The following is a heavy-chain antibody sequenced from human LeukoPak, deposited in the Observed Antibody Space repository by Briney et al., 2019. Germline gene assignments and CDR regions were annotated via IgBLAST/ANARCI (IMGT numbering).Heavy chain of an antibody. CDR1: GFTFNRYW. CDR2: IKQDGSAK. Sequence: GGSLRLSCAASGFTFNRYWMSWVRQAPGKELQWVANIKQDGSAKYYVDSVKGRFTISRDNAKNSLYLQMDSLRAEDTAVYYCAKDHYYDSSGYYPDLFDYWGQGTLVTVSS. V-gene: IGHV3-7*03. CDR3: AKDHYYDSSGYYPDLFDY. D-gene: IGHD3-22*01. J-gene: IGHJ4*02.